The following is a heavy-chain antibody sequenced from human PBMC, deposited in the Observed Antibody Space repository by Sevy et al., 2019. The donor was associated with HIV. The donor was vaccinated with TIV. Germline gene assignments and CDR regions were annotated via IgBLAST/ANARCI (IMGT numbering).Heavy chain of an antibody. V-gene: IGHV1-69*13. J-gene: IGHJ6*02. CDR2: FIPMFDTA. Sequence: ASVKVSCKASGGTFSNYAISWVRQAPGQGLEWMGGFIPMFDTANSAQKFQGRVTLTADGSRSTADMELSSLRSEDTAVYYWASSYYESSGYSPLYYYGMDVWGQGTTVTVSS. CDR1: GGTFSNYA. CDR3: ASSYYESSGYSPLYYYGMDV. D-gene: IGHD3-22*01.